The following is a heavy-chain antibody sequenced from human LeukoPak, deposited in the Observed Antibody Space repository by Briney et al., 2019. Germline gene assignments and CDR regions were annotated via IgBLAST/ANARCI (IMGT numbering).Heavy chain of an antibody. Sequence: PGGSLRLSCAASGFTFSSYGMHWVRQAPGKGLEWVAVISYDGSNKYYADSVKGRFTISRDNSKNTLYLQMNSLRAEDTAVYYCAKDLFKFRWGRVTAIPDAFDIWGQGTMVTVSS. CDR1: GFTFSSYG. V-gene: IGHV3-30*18. D-gene: IGHD2-21*02. CDR2: ISYDGSNK. CDR3: AKDLFKFRWGRVTAIPDAFDI. J-gene: IGHJ3*02.